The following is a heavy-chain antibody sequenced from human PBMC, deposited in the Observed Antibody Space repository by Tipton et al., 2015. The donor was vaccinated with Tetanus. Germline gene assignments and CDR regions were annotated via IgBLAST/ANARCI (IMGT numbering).Heavy chain of an antibody. J-gene: IGHJ2*01. D-gene: IGHD3-22*01. V-gene: IGHV3-23*01. CDR2: ISGSSGRT. CDR1: GFPFSIYA. Sequence: SLRLSCAASGFPFSIYAMTWVRQAPGTGLEWVSGISGSSGRTYYADSVKGRFTISRDNSKNTLYLQMNSLRAEDTALYYCARSVLGGPDYFDSSGYYYDWYFDLWGRGTLVTVSS. CDR3: ARSVLGGPDYFDSSGYYYDWYFDL.